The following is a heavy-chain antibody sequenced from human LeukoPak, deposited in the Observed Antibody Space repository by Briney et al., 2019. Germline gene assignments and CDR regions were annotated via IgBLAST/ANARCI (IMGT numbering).Heavy chain of an antibody. J-gene: IGHJ4*02. CDR3: ARERRYYDSSGLFDY. D-gene: IGHD3-22*01. CDR1: GGSISSYY. V-gene: IGHV4-59*12. CDR2: IYYSGST. Sequence: SETLSLTCTVSGGSISSYYWSWIRQPPGKGLEWIGYIYYSGSTNYNPSLKSRVTISVDRSKNQFSLKLSSVTAADTAVYYCARERRYYDSSGLFDYWGQGTLVTVSS.